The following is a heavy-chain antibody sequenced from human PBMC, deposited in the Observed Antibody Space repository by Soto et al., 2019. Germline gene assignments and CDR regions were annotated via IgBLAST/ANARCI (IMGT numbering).Heavy chain of an antibody. CDR1: GFTFSSYA. CDR3: AILAATRFSLYWFDP. D-gene: IGHD2-15*01. J-gene: IGHJ5*02. V-gene: IGHV3-23*01. Sequence: PGGSLRLSCAASGFTFSSYAMSWVRQAPGKGLEWVSAISGSGGSTYYADSVKGRFTISRDNAKNSLYLQMNSLRDEDTAVYYCAILAATRFSLYWFDPWGQGTLVTVSS. CDR2: ISGSGGST.